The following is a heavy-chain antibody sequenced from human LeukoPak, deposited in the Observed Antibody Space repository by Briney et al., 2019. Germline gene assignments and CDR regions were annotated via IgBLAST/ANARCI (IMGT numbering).Heavy chain of an antibody. D-gene: IGHD3-10*01. V-gene: IGHV4-31*03. CDR2: IYYSGST. CDR3: VVVRGSGHGNGGPLDP. Sequence: PSETLSLTCTVSDGSISSGGYYWSWIRQHPGKGLEWIGYIYYSGSTHYNPSLKSRVTISEDTSKNQFSLNLSSVTAADTAVYYCVVVRGSGHGNGGPLDPWGQGTLVTVSS. J-gene: IGHJ5*02. CDR1: DGSISSGGYY.